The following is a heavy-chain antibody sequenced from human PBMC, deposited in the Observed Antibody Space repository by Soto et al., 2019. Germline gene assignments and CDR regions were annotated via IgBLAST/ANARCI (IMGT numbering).Heavy chain of an antibody. J-gene: IGHJ4*02. CDR3: AKVPSTGDADC. CDR1: GFTFRRYA. D-gene: IGHD2-21*02. Sequence: EVQLLESGGDLVQPGGSLRLSCAASGFTFRRYAMSWVRQAPGKGLEWVSSISSGGGTTDYADSVKGRFTISRDNSKSTLYIEMNSLRVEDTAVYYCAKVPSTGDADCWGQGTLVTVSS. CDR2: ISSGGGTT. V-gene: IGHV3-23*01.